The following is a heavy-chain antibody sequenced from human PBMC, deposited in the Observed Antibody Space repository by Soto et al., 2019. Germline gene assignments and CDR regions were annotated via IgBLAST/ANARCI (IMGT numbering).Heavy chain of an antibody. J-gene: IGHJ6*01. CDR3: ARDQRKELWVEGLTAMDV. V-gene: IGHV1-18*01. D-gene: IGHD3-16*01. Sequence: QVQLVQSGPEVKKPGASVKVSCKASGYTFTSYGVSWVRLAPGQGLEWMGWISGYNGETNYAQKFRGRVTFTADTSTNTAYMELRSLTSDDTAMYYCARDQRKELWVEGLTAMDVWGQGTTVTVSS. CDR1: GYTFTSYG. CDR2: ISGYNGET.